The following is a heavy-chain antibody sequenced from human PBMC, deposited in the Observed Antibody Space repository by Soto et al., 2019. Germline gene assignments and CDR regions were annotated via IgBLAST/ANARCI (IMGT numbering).Heavy chain of an antibody. CDR3: AREIQGPLGWFGP. CDR2: VHVSGDT. CDR1: GGPINSNY. V-gene: IGHV4-4*07. Sequence: SETLFLTCSVSGGPINSNYWNWIRQPAGKGLEWIGRVHVSGDTNYNPSLSSRVTMSVDRSTNQFSLKLTSVNAADTAIYYCAREIQGPLGWFGPWGQGTLVTVSS. D-gene: IGHD5-18*01. J-gene: IGHJ5*02.